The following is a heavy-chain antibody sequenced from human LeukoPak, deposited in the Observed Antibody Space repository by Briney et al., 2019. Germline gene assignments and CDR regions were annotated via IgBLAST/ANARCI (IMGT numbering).Heavy chain of an antibody. D-gene: IGHD3-16*01. V-gene: IGHV4-59*01. CDR3: ARGLRGDHGLDV. CDR2: IFYSGTV. J-gene: IGHJ6*02. Sequence: PSETLSLTCADSGASLSPYSWSWLRQSPGKRLEWLGDIFYSGTVNSNPSLQSRVTMSVDTSKNLFSLSLTSVTAADTAVYYCARGLRGDHGLDVWGQGTTVTVSS. CDR1: GASLSPYS.